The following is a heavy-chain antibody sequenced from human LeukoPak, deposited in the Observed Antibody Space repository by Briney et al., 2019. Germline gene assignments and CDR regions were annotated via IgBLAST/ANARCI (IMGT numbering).Heavy chain of an antibody. D-gene: IGHD5-12*01. CDR3: ARPSGYSGYDFDY. V-gene: IGHV4-61*02. J-gene: IGHJ4*02. CDR2: IYTSGST. CDR1: GGSISGGSFY. Sequence: SETLSLTCTVSGGSISGGSFYWSWIRQPAGKGLEWIGRIYTSGSTNYSPSLKGRVTISLDTSKSHFSLKLSSVTAADTAVYYCARPSGYSGYDFDYWGQGTLVTVSS.